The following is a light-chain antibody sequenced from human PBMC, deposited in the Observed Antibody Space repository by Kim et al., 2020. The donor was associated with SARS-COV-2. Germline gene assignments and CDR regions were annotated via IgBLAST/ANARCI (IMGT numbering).Light chain of an antibody. CDR3: SSYTTSSIYV. CDR1: SSDIGGFNF. J-gene: IGLJ1*01. Sequence: QSAMTQPDSVSGSPGQSITISCTGTSSDIGGFNFVSWYQQHPGKAPKLMIYDDTKWPSGVSNRFSGSKSGITASLTISGLQAEDEAVYYCSSYTTSSIYVFGTGTKVTVL. V-gene: IGLV2-14*03. CDR2: DDT.